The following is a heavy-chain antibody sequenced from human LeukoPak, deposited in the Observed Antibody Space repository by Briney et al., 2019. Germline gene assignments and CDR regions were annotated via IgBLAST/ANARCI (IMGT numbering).Heavy chain of an antibody. CDR1: GFTFSSYS. D-gene: IGHD5-18*01. CDR3: ARDGDTAMVTKYYFDY. CDR2: ISSSSSYI. V-gene: IGHV3-21*01. J-gene: IGHJ4*02. Sequence: GGSLRLSCAASGFTFSSYSMNWVRQAPGKGLEWVSSISSSSSYIYYADSVEGRFTISRDNAKNSLYLQMNSLRAEDTAVYYCARDGDTAMVTKYYFDYWGQGTLVTVSS.